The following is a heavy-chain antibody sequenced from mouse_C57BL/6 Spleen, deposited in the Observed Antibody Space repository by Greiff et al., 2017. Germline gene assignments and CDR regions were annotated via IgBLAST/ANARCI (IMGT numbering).Heavy chain of an antibody. CDR2: ISSGGSYT. CDR3: ARDYYGSRLYFDY. V-gene: IGHV5-6*01. D-gene: IGHD1-1*01. CDR1: GFTFSSYG. J-gene: IGHJ2*01. Sequence: EVKLMESGGDLVKPGGSLKLSCAASGFTFSSYGMSWVRQTPDKRLEWVATISSGGSYTYYTDSVKGRFTISRDHAKNTLYLQMSSLKSEDTAMYYCARDYYGSRLYFDYWGQGTTLTVSS.